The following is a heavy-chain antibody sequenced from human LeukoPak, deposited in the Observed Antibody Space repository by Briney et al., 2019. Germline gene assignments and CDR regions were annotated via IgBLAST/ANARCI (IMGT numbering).Heavy chain of an antibody. V-gene: IGHV3-30*18. CDR2: TSYDRFNK. J-gene: IGHJ4*02. CDR3: AKYFSGSFDS. D-gene: IGHD3-22*01. CDR1: GFTFSSCD. Sequence: PGGSLRLSCAASGFTFSSCDVHWVRQAPGKGLEWVAVTSYDRFNKYYGDSVRGRFTISRDNSKNTVYLQMNSLRAEDTAVYYCAKYFSGSFDSWGQGPLVPVSS.